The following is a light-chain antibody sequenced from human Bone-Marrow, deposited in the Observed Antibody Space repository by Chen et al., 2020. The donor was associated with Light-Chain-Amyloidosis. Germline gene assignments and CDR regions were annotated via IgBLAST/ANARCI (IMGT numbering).Light chain of an antibody. CDR2: EDS. CDR1: ALPKKY. CDR3: YSTDSSGNLLV. Sequence: SYELTQPPSVSVSPGQTARITCSGDALPKKYAYWYQQKSGQAPVLVIYEDSKRPSGIPERFSDSSSGTMATLTISGAQVEDEADYYCYSTDSSGNLLVFGGGTKLTVL. J-gene: IGLJ2*01. V-gene: IGLV3-10*01.